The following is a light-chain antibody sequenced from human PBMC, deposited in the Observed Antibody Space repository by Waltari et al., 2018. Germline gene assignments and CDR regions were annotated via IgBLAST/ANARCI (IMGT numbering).Light chain of an antibody. CDR2: EVN. V-gene: IGLV2-8*01. J-gene: IGLJ2*01. CDR3: SSYTGNINNLKV. CDR1: SSDIGGYKF. Sequence: QSALTQPPSASGSPGQSVTISCTGSSSDIGGYKFVSWYQQHPAKAPKLLIYEVNKRPSGVPDRFSGSKSGNTASLTVSGLQADDEADYYCSSYTGNINNLKVFGGGTKLTVL.